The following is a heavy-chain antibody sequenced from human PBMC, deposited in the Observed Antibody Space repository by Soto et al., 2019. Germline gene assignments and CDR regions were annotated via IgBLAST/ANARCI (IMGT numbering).Heavy chain of an antibody. V-gene: IGHV1-8*01. CDR1: GYTLTRYD. D-gene: IGHD2-15*01. CDR2: MNPNSGNT. Sequence: QVQLVQSGAEVKKPGASVQVSCKASGYTLTRYDINWVRQATGQGLEWMGWMNPNSGNTGYAQKFQGRVTMTRNTSISTAYMELSSLRSEDTAVYYCARGLGYCSGGSCRLYYFDYWGQGTLVTVS. J-gene: IGHJ4*02. CDR3: ARGLGYCSGGSCRLYYFDY.